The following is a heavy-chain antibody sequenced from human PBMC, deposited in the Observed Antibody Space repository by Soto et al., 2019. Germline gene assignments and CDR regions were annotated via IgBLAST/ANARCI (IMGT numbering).Heavy chain of an antibody. J-gene: IGHJ6*02. CDR1: GGTFSSYA. V-gene: IGHV1-69*01. CDR2: IIPIFGTA. Sequence: QVQLVQSGAEVKKPGSSVKVSCKASGGTFSSYAISWVRQAPGQGLEWMGGIIPIFGTANYAQKFQGRVTITADESTSKAYMELSSLRSEDTAVYYCARRPPTVTTFVYGMDVWGQGTTVTVSS. CDR3: ARRPPTVTTFVYGMDV. D-gene: IGHD4-4*01.